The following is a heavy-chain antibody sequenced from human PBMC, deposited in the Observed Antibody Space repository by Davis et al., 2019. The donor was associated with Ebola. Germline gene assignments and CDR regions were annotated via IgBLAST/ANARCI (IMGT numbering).Heavy chain of an antibody. J-gene: IGHJ4*02. CDR2: ISSSSSYI. V-gene: IGHV3-21*01. CDR3: ARDLYYDFWLDY. Sequence: GESLKISCAASGFTFSSYWMHWVRQAPGKGLEWVSSISSSSSYIYYADSVKGRFTISRDNAKNSLYLQMNSLRAEDTAVYYCARDLYYDFWLDYWGQGTLVTVSS. D-gene: IGHD3-3*01. CDR1: GFTFSSYW.